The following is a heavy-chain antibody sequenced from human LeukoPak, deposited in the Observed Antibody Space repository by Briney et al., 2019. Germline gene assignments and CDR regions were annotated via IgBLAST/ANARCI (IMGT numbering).Heavy chain of an antibody. CDR1: GFTFSSKA. Sequence: GGSLRLSCAASGFTFSSKAISWVRQVPGKGLEWVSAISGTGDYIYYTDSVKGRFTISRDNSKNTLYLQMNSLRADDTAVYYCAKEQQLVMGGMDIWGQGTTVTVSS. D-gene: IGHD6-13*01. CDR3: AKEQQLVMGGMDI. CDR2: ISGTGDYI. J-gene: IGHJ6*02. V-gene: IGHV3-23*01.